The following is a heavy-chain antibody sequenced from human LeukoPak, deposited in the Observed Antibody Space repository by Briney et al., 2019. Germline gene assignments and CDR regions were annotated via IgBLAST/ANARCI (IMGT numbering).Heavy chain of an antibody. D-gene: IGHD6-19*01. Sequence: PGGSLRFSCAASGFIISNYAMMWVRQAPGKGLEWGSSITGAGATIYVDYVKGRFTVSRDNSEHTLYLQINRLTAEDTALYFCAKGKAPDAVDWFDPWGQGTLVTVSS. CDR2: ITGAGAT. J-gene: IGHJ5*02. V-gene: IGHV3-23*01. CDR1: GFIISNYA. CDR3: AKGKAPDAVDWFDP.